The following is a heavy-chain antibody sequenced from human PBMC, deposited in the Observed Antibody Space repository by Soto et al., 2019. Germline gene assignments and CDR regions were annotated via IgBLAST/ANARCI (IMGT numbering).Heavy chain of an antibody. V-gene: IGHV3-23*01. CDR2: ISSAVNT. CDR1: GFTFSNYA. J-gene: IGHJ6*02. CDR3: ARADTALDV. D-gene: IGHD5-18*01. Sequence: GGSLRLSCAGSGFTFSNYAMSWVRQAPGKGLEWVSAISSAVNTYYADSVKGRFTISRDNSKNTLSLQMNSLRSEDTAVYYCARADTALDVWGQGTTVTVSS.